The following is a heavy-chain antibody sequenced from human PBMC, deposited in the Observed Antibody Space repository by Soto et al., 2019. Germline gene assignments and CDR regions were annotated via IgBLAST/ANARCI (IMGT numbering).Heavy chain of an antibody. V-gene: IGHV4-34*01. CDR3: ARATQFFYDSRGYSKNFDF. Sequence: SETLSLTCGVSGGPFSGFLWTWIRQPPGKGLEWIGEVNHIGITNYNPSLRSRLNLSIDTAKKQFSLKLTSVTAADTAVYYCARATQFFYDSRGYSKNFDFWGQGTLVTVSS. D-gene: IGHD3-22*01. CDR1: GGPFSGFL. J-gene: IGHJ4*02. CDR2: VNHIGIT.